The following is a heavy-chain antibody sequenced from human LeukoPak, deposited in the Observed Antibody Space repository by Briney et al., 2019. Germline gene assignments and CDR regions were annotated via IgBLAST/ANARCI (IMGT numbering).Heavy chain of an antibody. Sequence: GASVKVSCKASGYTFTSYYMHWVRQAPGQGLEWMGIINPSGGSTSYAQKFQGRVTMTRDTSTSTVYMELSILRSEDTAVYYCARGAGSGSYYMWSAFDIWGQGTMVTVSS. D-gene: IGHD3-10*01. J-gene: IGHJ3*02. CDR3: ARGAGSGSYYMWSAFDI. CDR1: GYTFTSYY. CDR2: INPSGGST. V-gene: IGHV1-46*01.